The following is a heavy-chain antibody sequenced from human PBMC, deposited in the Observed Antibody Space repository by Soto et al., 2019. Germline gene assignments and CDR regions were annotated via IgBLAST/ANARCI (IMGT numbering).Heavy chain of an antibody. Sequence: SETLSLTCTVSGGSISSYYWSWIRQPPGKGLEWIGYIYYSGSTNYNPSLKSRVTISVDTSKNQFSLKLSSVTAADTAVYYCARFSYYDSSGYYYFDYWGQGTLVTVSS. J-gene: IGHJ4*02. D-gene: IGHD3-22*01. CDR3: ARFSYYDSSGYYYFDY. CDR1: GGSISSYY. V-gene: IGHV4-59*01. CDR2: IYYSGST.